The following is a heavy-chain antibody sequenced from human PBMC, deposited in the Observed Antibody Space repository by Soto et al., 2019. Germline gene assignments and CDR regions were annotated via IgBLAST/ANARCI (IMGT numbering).Heavy chain of an antibody. Sequence: GESLRLSCAGSGFTFSNAWMNWVRQAPGEGQEWVGRIKSKVDGGTIDYAAPVKGRFTISRDDSKNTFYLQMNSLKIEETAVYYCTTGGDYFSYCGRGSLVTVSS. D-gene: IGHD3-16*01. CDR2: IKSKVDGGTI. CDR1: GFTFSNAW. CDR3: TTGGDYFSY. J-gene: IGHJ4*02. V-gene: IGHV3-15*01.